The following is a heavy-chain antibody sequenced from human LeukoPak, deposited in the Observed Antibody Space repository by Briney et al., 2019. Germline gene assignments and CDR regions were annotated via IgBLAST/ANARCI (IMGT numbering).Heavy chain of an antibody. V-gene: IGHV1-69*05. CDR2: IIPIFGTA. J-gene: IGHJ3*02. CDR1: GYTFTSYG. Sequence: GASVKVSCKASGYTFTSYGISWVRHAPGPGLEWMGGIIPIFGTANYYQKFQGRVTITTDESTSTAYMELSSLRSEDTAVYYCASGSSTLYRGDAFGIWGQGTMVTVSS. D-gene: IGHD2-2*03. CDR3: ASGSSTLYRGDAFGI.